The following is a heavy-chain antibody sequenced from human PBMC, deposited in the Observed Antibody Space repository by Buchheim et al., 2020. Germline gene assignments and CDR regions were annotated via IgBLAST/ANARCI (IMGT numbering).Heavy chain of an antibody. Sequence: VHLVESGGGLVQPGGSLRLSCAVSGFSFSTYWMSWVRQAPGKGLEWVAVIWYDGSNKYYADSVKDRFTVSRDNSKNTLYLQMNSLRADDTAVYYCARPDYYGSGSYHPFGMDVWGQGTT. CDR1: GFSFSTYW. J-gene: IGHJ6*02. CDR3: ARPDYYGSGSYHPFGMDV. CDR2: IWYDGSNK. V-gene: IGHV3-33*08. D-gene: IGHD3-10*01.